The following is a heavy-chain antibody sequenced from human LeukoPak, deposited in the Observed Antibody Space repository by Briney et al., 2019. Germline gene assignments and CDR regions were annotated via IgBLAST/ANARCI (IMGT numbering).Heavy chain of an antibody. CDR1: GVSISSYY. CDR2: IYYSGST. D-gene: IGHD6-19*01. CDR3: ACTIAVAGTPEYFQH. V-gene: IGHV4-59*01. J-gene: IGHJ1*01. Sequence: PSETLSLTCTVSGVSISSYYWSWIRQPPGKGLEWIGYIYYSGSTNYNPSLKSRVTISVDTSKNQFSLKLSSVTAADTAVYYCACTIAVAGTPEYFQHWGQGTLVTVSS.